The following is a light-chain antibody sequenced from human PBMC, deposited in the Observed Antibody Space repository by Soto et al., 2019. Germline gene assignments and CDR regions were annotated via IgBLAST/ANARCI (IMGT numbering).Light chain of an antibody. V-gene: IGKV3-11*01. CDR1: QSVSFY. J-gene: IGKJ5*01. CDR2: DAS. Sequence: EIVLTQSPATLSLTPGERATLSCRASQSVSFYLAWYQQKPGQAPRLLIFDASSRAPGIPARFSGSGSGTDFTLTISSLEPEDFAVYYCQQRGYWPLTFGQGTRLEIK. CDR3: QQRGYWPLT.